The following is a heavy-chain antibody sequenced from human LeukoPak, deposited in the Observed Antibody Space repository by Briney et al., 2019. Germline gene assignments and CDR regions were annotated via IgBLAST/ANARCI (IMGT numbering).Heavy chain of an antibody. J-gene: IGHJ4*02. CDR1: GGSINSYY. CDR2: IYTTGTT. CDR3: GRQGCTASYYFLDY. D-gene: IGHD1-26*01. Sequence: PSETLSLTCTVSGGSINSYYWGWVRQPAGKGLEWIGRIYTTGTTNYTPSLKSRLSMSVDTSKNQFSLGLRSVTAADTAVYYCGRQGCTASYYFLDYWSQGTLVTVSS. V-gene: IGHV4-4*07.